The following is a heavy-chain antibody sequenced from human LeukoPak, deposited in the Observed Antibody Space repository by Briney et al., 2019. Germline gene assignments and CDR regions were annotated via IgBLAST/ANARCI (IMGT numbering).Heavy chain of an antibody. CDR1: GGSFSGYY. CDR3: ARVAARYYDILTGKSDQFDY. J-gene: IGHJ4*02. Sequence: SETLSLTCAVYGGSFSGYYWSRIRQPPGKGLEWIGEINHSGSTNYNPSLKSRVTISVDTSKNQFSLKLSSVTAADTAVYYCARVAARYYDILTGKSDQFDYWGQGTLVTVSS. D-gene: IGHD3-9*01. V-gene: IGHV4-34*01. CDR2: INHSGST.